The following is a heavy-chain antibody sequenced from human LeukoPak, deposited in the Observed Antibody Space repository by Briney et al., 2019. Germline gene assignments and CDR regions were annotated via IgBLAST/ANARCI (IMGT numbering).Heavy chain of an antibody. D-gene: IGHD6-19*01. CDR3: ARPYSSGARVDY. J-gene: IGHJ4*02. Sequence: SETLSLTCTVSGGSISSSSYYWGWIRQPPGKGLEWIGSIYYSGSTYYNPSLKSRVTISVDTSKIQFSLKLSSVTAADTAVYYCARPYSSGARVDYWGQGTLVTVSS. CDR1: GGSISSSSYY. CDR2: IYYSGST. V-gene: IGHV4-39*01.